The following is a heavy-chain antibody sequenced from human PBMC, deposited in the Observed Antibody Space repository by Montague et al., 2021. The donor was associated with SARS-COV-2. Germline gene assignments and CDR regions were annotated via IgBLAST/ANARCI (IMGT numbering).Heavy chain of an antibody. CDR1: GFTFSSYW. D-gene: IGHD2-2*01. V-gene: IGHV3-7*01. Sequence: SLRLSCAASGFTFSSYWMSWVRQAPGKGLEWVANIKQDGSEKYYVDSVKGRFTISRDNAKNSLYLQMNSLRAEDTAVYYCARHPLGYCSSTSCYVGWGQETLVTVSS. CDR3: ARHPLGYCSSTSCYVG. CDR2: IKQDGSEK. J-gene: IGHJ4*02.